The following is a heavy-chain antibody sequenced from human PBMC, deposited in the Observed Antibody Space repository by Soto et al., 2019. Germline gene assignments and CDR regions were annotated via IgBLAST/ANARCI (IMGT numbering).Heavy chain of an antibody. D-gene: IGHD2-2*01. Sequence: QVQLQQWGAGLLKPSETLSLTCAVYGGSFSGYYWSWIRQPPGKGLEWMGEINRSGSTNYNPSLKSRVTISVDTSKNPFSLKLSSVTAADTAVYYCARAREDIVVVPAARSGNWFDPWGQGTLGTVSS. J-gene: IGHJ5*02. CDR2: INRSGST. CDR1: GGSFSGYY. V-gene: IGHV4-34*01. CDR3: ARAREDIVVVPAARSGNWFDP.